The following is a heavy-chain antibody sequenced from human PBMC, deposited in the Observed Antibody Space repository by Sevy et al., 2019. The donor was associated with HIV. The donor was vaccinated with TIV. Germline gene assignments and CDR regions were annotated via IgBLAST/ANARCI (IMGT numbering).Heavy chain of an antibody. V-gene: IGHV4-39*01. CDR2: IYYSGTT. Sequence: SETLSLTCTVSGGSISSSSYYWGWIRQPPGNGLEWIGNIYYSGTTSYNTSLRTRVTISVDTSKNQFSLWLTSMSAADTAVYYCARSRGVTNSRPDLHQIFDSWGQGTLVTVSS. J-gene: IGHJ4*02. D-gene: IGHD4-4*01. CDR1: GGSISSSSYY. CDR3: ARSRGVTNSRPDLHQIFDS.